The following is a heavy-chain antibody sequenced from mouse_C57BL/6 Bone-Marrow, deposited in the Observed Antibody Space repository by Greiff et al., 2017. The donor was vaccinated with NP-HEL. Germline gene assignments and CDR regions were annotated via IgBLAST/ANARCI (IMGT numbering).Heavy chain of an antibody. CDR1: GYTFTSYW. V-gene: IGHV1-5*01. Sequence: EVMLVESGTVLARPGASVKMSCKTSGYTFTSYWMHWVKQRPGQGLEWIGAIYPGNSDTSYNQKFKGKAKLTAVTSASTAYMELSSLTNEDSAVYYCSPYYGTRGFAYWGQGTLVTVSA. J-gene: IGHJ3*01. CDR2: IYPGNSDT. D-gene: IGHD1-1*01. CDR3: SPYYGTRGFAY.